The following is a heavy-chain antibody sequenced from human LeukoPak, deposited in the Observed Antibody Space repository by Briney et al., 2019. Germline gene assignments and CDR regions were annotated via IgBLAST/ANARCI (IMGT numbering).Heavy chain of an antibody. CDR3: ARGGYYGSGNDFRFDP. J-gene: IGHJ5*02. D-gene: IGHD3-10*01. CDR2: INASGGST. Sequence: PGGTLRLSCAASGFTFSGYAMNWVRQAPGKGLEWVSSINASGGSTYYADSVKGRFTISRDNSKNTLYLQMNSLRAEDTAVYYCARGGYYGSGNDFRFDPWGQGTLVTVSS. CDR1: GFTFSGYA. V-gene: IGHV3-23*01.